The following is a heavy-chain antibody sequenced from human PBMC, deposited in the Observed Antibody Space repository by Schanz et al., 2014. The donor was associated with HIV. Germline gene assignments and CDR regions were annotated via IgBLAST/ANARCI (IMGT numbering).Heavy chain of an antibody. CDR3: ARPDYDFWVDV. Sequence: EVQVVESGGGLVQPGGSLRLSCAASGLTFSSYWMSWVRQTPGKGLEWVANIKQDGSEKYYVDSLKGRFTISRDNSKNTLSLQMNSLRAEDTAVYYCARPDYDFWVDVWGQGTTVIVSS. J-gene: IGHJ6*02. D-gene: IGHD3-3*01. CDR2: IKQDGSEK. V-gene: IGHV3-7*03. CDR1: GLTFSSYW.